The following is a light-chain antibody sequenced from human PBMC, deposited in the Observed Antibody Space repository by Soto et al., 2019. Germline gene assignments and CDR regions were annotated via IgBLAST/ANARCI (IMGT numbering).Light chain of an antibody. CDR2: DAS. Sequence: DILLTQSPAILSLSPGDRATLSCRASQSFSGYLAWYQQKPGHAPRLLIYDASTRATGIPARFSGRGSGTDFSLTISSLEPEDFAVNYCQQRSNWPPVITFGQGTRLEIK. V-gene: IGKV3-11*01. J-gene: IGKJ5*01. CDR3: QQRSNWPPVIT. CDR1: QSFSGY.